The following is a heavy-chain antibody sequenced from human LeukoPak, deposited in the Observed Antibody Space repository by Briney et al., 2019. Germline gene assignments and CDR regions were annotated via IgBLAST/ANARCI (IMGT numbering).Heavy chain of an antibody. J-gene: IGHJ4*02. CDR3: ARGVPTGIDYFDY. D-gene: IGHD1-1*01. CDR2: IKEDGSEK. V-gene: IGHV3-7*01. CDR1: GFTFSSYW. Sequence: GGSLRLSCAASGFTFSSYWMSWVRQAPGKGLEWVANIKEDGSEKFYVDSVKGRFSMPRDNARNSLYLQMNSLRAEDTAVYYCARGVPTGIDYFDYWGQGTLVTVSS.